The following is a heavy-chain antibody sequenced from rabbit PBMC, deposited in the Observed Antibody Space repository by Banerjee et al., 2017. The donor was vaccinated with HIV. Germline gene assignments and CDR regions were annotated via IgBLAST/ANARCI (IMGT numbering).Heavy chain of an antibody. D-gene: IGHD2-1*01. J-gene: IGHJ2*01. CDR1: GIDFSTYG. CDR3: ARGYNYDDSGNWDGFDP. V-gene: IGHV1S45*01. Sequence: QEQLVESGGGLVKPEGSLTLSCKTSGIDFSTYGISWVRQAPGKGLEWIACIYAGSSGSTYYASWAKGRFTISKTSSTTVTLQMTSLTAADTATYFCARGYNYDDSGNWDGFDPRGQGTLVTVS. CDR2: IYAGSSGST.